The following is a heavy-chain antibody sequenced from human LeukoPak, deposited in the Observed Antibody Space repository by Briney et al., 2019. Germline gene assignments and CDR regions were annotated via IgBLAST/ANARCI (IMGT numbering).Heavy chain of an antibody. CDR3: ARDLTDSTGVTGGWFDP. Sequence: GRSLRVSCAGSGITVNTYATHWVRQARGKGREGVAGISYDGSNKNYVDSVKGRLTIYRDHSTNTVYLQLNSLRAEDTAVYYCARDLTDSTGVTGGWFDPWGQGTLVTVSS. CDR2: ISYDGSNK. D-gene: IGHD1-1*01. V-gene: IGHV3-30*03. CDR1: GITVNTYA. J-gene: IGHJ5*02.